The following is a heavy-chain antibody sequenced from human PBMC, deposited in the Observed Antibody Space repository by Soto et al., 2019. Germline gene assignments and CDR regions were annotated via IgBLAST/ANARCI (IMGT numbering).Heavy chain of an antibody. Sequence: SETLCLTCTVAGGSISSYYWSWIRQPPGKGLEWIGYIYYNGGSTNYNPSLKSRVTISVDTSKNQFSLKLSSVTAADTAVYYCARRYGDYFDYWGQGTLVTVSS. V-gene: IGHV4-59*08. CDR3: ARRYGDYFDY. J-gene: IGHJ4*02. CDR1: GGSISSYY. D-gene: IGHD4-17*01. CDR2: IYYNGGST.